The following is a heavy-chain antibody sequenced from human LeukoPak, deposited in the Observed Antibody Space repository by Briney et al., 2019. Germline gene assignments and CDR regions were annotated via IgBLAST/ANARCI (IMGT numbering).Heavy chain of an antibody. Sequence: SVKVSCKASGVTFRSYAISWVRQVPGQGLEWMGGIIPIFGTANYAQKFQGRVTITADESTSTAYMELSRLRSDDAAVYDCARTGYSGYDYEFWFDPWGQGTLVTVSS. CDR3: ARTGYSGYDYEFWFDP. V-gene: IGHV1-69*13. D-gene: IGHD5-12*01. J-gene: IGHJ5*02. CDR2: IIPIFGTA. CDR1: GVTFRSYA.